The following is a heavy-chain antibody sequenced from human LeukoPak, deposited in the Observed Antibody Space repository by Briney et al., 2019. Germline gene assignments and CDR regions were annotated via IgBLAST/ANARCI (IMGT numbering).Heavy chain of an antibody. CDR3: ARGREDSGSYFSAYYYYYGMDV. V-gene: IGHV1-8*01. Sequence: ASVKVSCKASGYTFTSYDINWVRQATGQGLEWMGWMNPNSGNTGYAQKFQGRVTMTRNTSISTAYMELRSLRSEDTAVYYCARGREDSGSYFSAYYYYYGMDVWGQGTTVTVSS. J-gene: IGHJ6*02. CDR2: MNPNSGNT. D-gene: IGHD1-26*01. CDR1: GYTFTSYD.